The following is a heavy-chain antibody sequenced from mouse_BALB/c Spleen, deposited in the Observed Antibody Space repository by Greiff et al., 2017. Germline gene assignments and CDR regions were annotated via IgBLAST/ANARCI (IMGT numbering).Heavy chain of an antibody. V-gene: IGHV1-39*01. CDR3: ARSSYYYGSSEYYFDY. CDR1: GYSFTDYI. CDR2: INPYYGST. Sequence: VQLQQTGPELVKPGASVKISCKASGYSFTDYIMLWVKQSHGKSLEWIGNINPYYGSTSYNLKFKGKATLTVDKSSSTAYMQLNSLTSEDSAVYYCARSSYYYGSSEYYFDYWGQGTTLTVSS. D-gene: IGHD1-1*01. J-gene: IGHJ2*01.